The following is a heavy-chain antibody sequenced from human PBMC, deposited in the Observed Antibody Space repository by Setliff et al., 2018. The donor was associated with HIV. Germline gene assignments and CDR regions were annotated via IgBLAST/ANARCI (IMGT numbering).Heavy chain of an antibody. J-gene: IGHJ6*03. V-gene: IGHV3-9*03. D-gene: IGHD2-15*01. Sequence: PGGSLRLSCAASGFTFDDYATHWVRQAPGKGLEWVSGISGISGSIGYADSVKGRFTISRDNAKNSLYLQMNSLRAEDMALYYCAKMTPSYYFYMDAWGNGTTVTVSS. CDR1: GFTFDDYA. CDR3: AKMTPSYYFYMDA. CDR2: ISGISGSI.